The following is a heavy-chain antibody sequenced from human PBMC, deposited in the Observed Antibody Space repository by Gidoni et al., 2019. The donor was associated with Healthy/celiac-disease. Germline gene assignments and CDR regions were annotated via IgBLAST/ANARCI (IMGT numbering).Heavy chain of an antibody. D-gene: IGHD4-17*01. CDR3: AREATVTEAVYFDY. CDR2: IYYSGST. Sequence: QVQLQESGPGLVKPSQTLSLTCTVSGGSISSGGYYWSWIRQHPGKGLEWIGYIYYSGSTYYNPSLKSRGTISVDTSKNQFSLKLSSVTAADTAVYYCAREATVTEAVYFDYWGQGTLVTVSS. J-gene: IGHJ4*02. V-gene: IGHV4-31*03. CDR1: GGSISSGGYY.